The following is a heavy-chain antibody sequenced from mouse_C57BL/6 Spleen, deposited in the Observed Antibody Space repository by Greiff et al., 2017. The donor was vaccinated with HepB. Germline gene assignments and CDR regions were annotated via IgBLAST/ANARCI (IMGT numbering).Heavy chain of an antibody. CDR2: IRSKSNNYAT. CDR1: GFSFNTYA. Sequence: EVMLVESGGGLVQPKGSLKLSCAASGFSFNTYALNWVRQAPGKGLEWVARIRSKSNNYATYYADSVKDRFTISRDDSESMLYLQMNNLKTEDTAMYYCVRGLTGTWDYWGQGTTLTVSS. D-gene: IGHD4-1*01. CDR3: VRGLTGTWDY. J-gene: IGHJ2*01. V-gene: IGHV10-1*01.